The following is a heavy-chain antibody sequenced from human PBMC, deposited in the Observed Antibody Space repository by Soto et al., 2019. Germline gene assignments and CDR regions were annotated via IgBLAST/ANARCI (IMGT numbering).Heavy chain of an antibody. CDR1: GYTFTNYD. D-gene: IGHD2-2*01. V-gene: IGHV1-8*01. J-gene: IGHJ6*04. CDR3: ARSPHHQLRWDVQMDV. Sequence: QVQLVQSGAEVKEPGASVTVSCKASGYTFTNYDINWVRQATGQGLEWVGWMNPNNGNTGYAQNFQGRVTMTTDISMSTAFMELSSLKSEDTAVYYCARSPHHQLRWDVQMDVWGKGATVSVSS. CDR2: MNPNNGNT.